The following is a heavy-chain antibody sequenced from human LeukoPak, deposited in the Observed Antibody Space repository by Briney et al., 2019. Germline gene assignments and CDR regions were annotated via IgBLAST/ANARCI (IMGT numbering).Heavy chain of an antibody. CDR2: INHSGST. CDR1: GGSFSGYY. D-gene: IGHD2-2*01. Sequence: PSETLSLTCAVYGGSFSGYYWSWIRQPPGKGLEWIGEINHSGSTNYNPSLKSRVTISVDTSKNQFSLKLSSVTAADTAVYYCARAVGVVPAAMGYWGQGTLVTVSS. V-gene: IGHV4-34*01. J-gene: IGHJ4*02. CDR3: ARAVGVVPAAMGY.